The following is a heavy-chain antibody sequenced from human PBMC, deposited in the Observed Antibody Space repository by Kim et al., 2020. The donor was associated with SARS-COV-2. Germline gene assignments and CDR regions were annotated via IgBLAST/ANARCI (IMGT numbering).Heavy chain of an antibody. CDR3: AREGGIAAADP. V-gene: IGHV3-11*04. Sequence: IYYADPVKGRFNISRDNAKNSLYLQMTSLRAEDTAVYYCAREGGIAAADPWGQGTLVPVSS. D-gene: IGHD6-13*01. CDR2: I. J-gene: IGHJ5*02.